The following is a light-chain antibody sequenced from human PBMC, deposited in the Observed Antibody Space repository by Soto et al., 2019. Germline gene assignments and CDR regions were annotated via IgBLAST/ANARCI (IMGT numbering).Light chain of an antibody. CDR3: QQYGSSPVT. V-gene: IGKV3-20*01. CDR2: GAS. J-gene: IGKJ1*01. Sequence: EIVLTQSPGTLSLSPGERATLSCRASESVSSIYVAWYQQKPGQAPTLLIYGASTRATGIPDRFSGSGSGTDFTLTISRLEPEDFAVYYCQQYGSSPVTFGQGTKVDIK. CDR1: ESVSSIY.